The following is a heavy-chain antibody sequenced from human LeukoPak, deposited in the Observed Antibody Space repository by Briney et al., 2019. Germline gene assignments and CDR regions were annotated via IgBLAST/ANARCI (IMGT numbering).Heavy chain of an antibody. V-gene: IGHV3-23*01. J-gene: IGHJ6*03. CDR1: GFTFSSYV. Sequence: TGGSLRLSCAAPGFTFSSYVLRWVREALGKGLEWVSGIFDSGYSTYYANSVKGRFTISRDNSKITLNLQMNSLRAEDTAVYYCAKLGEHPLHNYSVGVWGKGTTVAVSS. D-gene: IGHD3-16*01. CDR3: AKLGEHPLHNYSVGV. CDR2: IFDSGYST.